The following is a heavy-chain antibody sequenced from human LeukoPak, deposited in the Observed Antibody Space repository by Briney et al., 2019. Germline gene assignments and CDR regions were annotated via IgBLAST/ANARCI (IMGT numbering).Heavy chain of an antibody. Sequence: SETLSLTCTVSGGSISSTNYYWSWIRQPAGKGLEWIGRIYTSGSTNYNPSLKSRVTMSVDTSKNQFSLKLSSVTAADTAVYYCARDKGDFDYWGQGTLVTVSS. J-gene: IGHJ4*02. CDR1: GGSISSTNYY. V-gene: IGHV4-61*02. CDR3: ARDKGDFDY. D-gene: IGHD3-16*01. CDR2: IYTSGST.